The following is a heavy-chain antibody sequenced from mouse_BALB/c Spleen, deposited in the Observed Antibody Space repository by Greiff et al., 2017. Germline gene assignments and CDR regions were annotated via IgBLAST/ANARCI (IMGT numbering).Heavy chain of an antibody. CDR2: ISSGGST. V-gene: IGHV5-6-5*01. J-gene: IGHJ3*01. CDR1: GFTFSSYA. CDR3: ARGDYRYSFAY. D-gene: IGHD2-14*01. Sequence: EVMLVESGGGLVKPGGSLKLSCAASGFTFSSYAMSWVRQTPEKRLEWVASISSGGSTYYPDSVKGRFTISRDNARNILYLQMSSLRSEDTAMYYCARGDYRYSFAYWGQGTLVTVSA.